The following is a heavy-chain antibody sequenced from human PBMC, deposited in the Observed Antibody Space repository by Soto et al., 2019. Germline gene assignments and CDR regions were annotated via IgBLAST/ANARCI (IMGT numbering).Heavy chain of an antibody. J-gene: IGHJ4*02. D-gene: IGHD3-22*01. CDR2: FYYTGST. Sequence: SETLSLTCTVSGDSMIDDSWSWIRQPPGKGLEWIGYFYYTGSTNYNRSLRSRVTISADTSKNQFSLNLRSVTAADTAVYYCARGAGSSSYHYDSHDFWGQGTLVTVS. V-gene: IGHV4-59*01. CDR3: ARGAGSSSYHYDSHDF. CDR1: GDSMIDDS.